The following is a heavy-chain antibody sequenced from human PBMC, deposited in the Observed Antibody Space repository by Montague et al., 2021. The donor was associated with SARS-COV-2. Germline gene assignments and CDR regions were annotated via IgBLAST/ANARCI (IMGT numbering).Heavy chain of an antibody. CDR3: ARAQNICFIANCVNYFDL. Sequence: SETLSLTCSVSGGPISNYHWTWIRQSPGKGLQWIGYIFYTGSTKFNPSLKSRVSMSLETSKNHFSLRLRAVTAADTALYYCARAQNICFIANCVNYFDLWGLGALVTVSS. D-gene: IGHD2-15*01. V-gene: IGHV4-59*01. J-gene: IGHJ4*02. CDR2: IFYTGST. CDR1: GGPISNYH.